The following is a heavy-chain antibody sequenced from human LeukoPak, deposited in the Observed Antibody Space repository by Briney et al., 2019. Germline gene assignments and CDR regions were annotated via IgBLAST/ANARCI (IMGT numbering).Heavy chain of an antibody. J-gene: IGHJ6*01. CDR1: GFTFSGFA. CDR2: ISGSGDNT. V-gene: IGHV3-23*01. D-gene: IGHD1-26*01. CDR3: AKMKGHPLPKYYMDV. Sequence: PGGSLRLSCAASGFTFSGFAMSWVRRPPGKGLEWVSGISGSGDNTLYADSVKGRLTISRDNSKNTLYLEMNSLRAEDTAIYYCAKMKGHPLPKYYMDVWGQGTTVTVSS.